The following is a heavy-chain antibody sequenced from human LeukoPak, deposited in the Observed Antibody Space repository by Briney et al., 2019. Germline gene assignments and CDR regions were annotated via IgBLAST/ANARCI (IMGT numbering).Heavy chain of an antibody. J-gene: IGHJ4*02. D-gene: IGHD3-22*01. CDR1: GFTVTNYW. V-gene: IGHV3-74*01. Sequence: GGSLRLSCTTSGFTVTNYWMHWVRQAPGKGLVWVSRINSDGSNTNDAGSVKGRFTISRDDARNTLYLQMSSLRAEDTAVYYCAGGLSDYYYTVGYWGQGTLVTVSS. CDR3: AGGLSDYYYTVGY. CDR2: INSDGSNT.